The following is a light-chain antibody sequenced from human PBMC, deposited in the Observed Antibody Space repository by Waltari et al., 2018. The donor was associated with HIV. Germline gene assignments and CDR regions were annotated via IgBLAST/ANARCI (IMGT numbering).Light chain of an antibody. CDR2: MNN. Sequence: QSILTQPPSASGTPGQRVTISCSGSSSSILTNSVSWFQQVPGTAPKLLVDMNNQRPSGVPDRFSGSKSGTSASLAINGLTSEDESIYYCAAWDDSLSGSWVFGGGTRLTVL. J-gene: IGLJ2*01. CDR3: AAWDDSLSGSWV. V-gene: IGLV1-47*01. CDR1: SSSILTNS.